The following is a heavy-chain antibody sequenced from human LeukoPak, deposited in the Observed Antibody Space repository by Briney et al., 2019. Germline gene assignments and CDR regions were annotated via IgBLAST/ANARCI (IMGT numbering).Heavy chain of an antibody. D-gene: IGHD3-10*01. CDR2: FHTDGDT. CDR3: ARGSGPGVTTIDS. J-gene: IGHJ4*02. Sequence: PGGSLRLSCAASGFNFRNYDMHWVRHAPGKGLEWVSAFHTDGDTYYLDSVKGRFTISREDDKNSLYLQLNSLRAGDTAVYHCARGSGPGVTTIDSWGQGTLVIVSS. CDR1: GFNFRNYD. V-gene: IGHV3-13*01.